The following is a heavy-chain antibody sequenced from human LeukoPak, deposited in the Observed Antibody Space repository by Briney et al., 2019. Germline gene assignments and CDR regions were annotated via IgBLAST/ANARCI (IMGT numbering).Heavy chain of an antibody. CDR3: ATEATAGTLNWFDP. J-gene: IGHJ5*02. D-gene: IGHD6-13*01. V-gene: IGHV3-33*01. CDR2: IWYDGSNK. CDR1: GFIFRTYA. Sequence: GGSLRLSCVASGFIFRTYAMHWVRQAPGKGLEWVALIWYDGSNKYCADSVKGRFTISRDNSKNTLYLQMNSLRVEDTAVYYCATEATAGTLNWFDPWGQGTPVTVSS.